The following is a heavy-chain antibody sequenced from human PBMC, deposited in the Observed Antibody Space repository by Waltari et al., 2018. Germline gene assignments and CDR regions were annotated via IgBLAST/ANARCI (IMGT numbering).Heavy chain of an antibody. CDR3: ARGAGGSYVDY. J-gene: IGHJ4*02. CDR1: GGSISSYY. CDR2: IYYSGGT. D-gene: IGHD1-26*01. Sequence: QVQLQESGPGLVKPSETLSLTCTVSGGSISSYYWSWIRQPPGKGLEWIGYIYYSGGTNYNPSLKSRVTISVDTSKNQFSLKLSSVTAADTAVYYCARGAGGSYVDYWGQGTLVTVSS. V-gene: IGHV4-59*01.